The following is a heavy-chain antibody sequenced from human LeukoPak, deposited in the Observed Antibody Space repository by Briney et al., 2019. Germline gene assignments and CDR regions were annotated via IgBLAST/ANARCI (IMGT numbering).Heavy chain of an antibody. CDR2: VYTSGST. J-gene: IGHJ3*02. Sequence: PSETLSLTCTVSGGSISSGSYDWGWIRQPAGKGLEWLGRVYTSGSTNYNPSLKSRVTISVDTSKNQFSLKLTSVTAADTAVYYCAGDYDFWSGYPHAYDAFDIWGQGTMVTVSS. CDR3: AGDYDFWSGYPHAYDAFDI. D-gene: IGHD3-3*01. V-gene: IGHV4-61*02. CDR1: GGSISSGSYD.